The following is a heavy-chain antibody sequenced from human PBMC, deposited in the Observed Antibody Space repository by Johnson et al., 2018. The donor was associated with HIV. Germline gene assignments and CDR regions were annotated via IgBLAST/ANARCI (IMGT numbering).Heavy chain of an antibody. CDR3: ARELPGGDAFDI. CDR2: IGTAGDT. V-gene: IGHV3-13*01. D-gene: IGHD2-15*01. Sequence: VQLVESGGGLVQPGGSLRLSCAASGFTFSSYDMHWVRQATGKGLEWVSAIGTAGDTYYPGSVKGRFTISRDNSKNTLYLQMNSLRAEDTAVYYCARELPGGDAFDIWGQGTMVTVSS. CDR1: GFTFSSYD. J-gene: IGHJ3*02.